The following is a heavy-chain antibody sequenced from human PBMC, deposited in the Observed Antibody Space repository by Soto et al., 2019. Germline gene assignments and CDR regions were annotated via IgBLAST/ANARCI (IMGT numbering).Heavy chain of an antibody. CDR3: ANEQHATTVVGADYFDP. J-gene: IGHJ4*02. Sequence: GGSLRLSCAASGFTFSSYSMNWVRQAPGKGLEWVSSISSSSSYIYYADSVKGRFTISRDNAKNSLSLQMNSLRAEDTAVYYCANEQHATTVVGADYFDPWGQGTLVTVSS. V-gene: IGHV3-21*01. D-gene: IGHD5-12*01. CDR1: GFTFSSYS. CDR2: ISSSSSYI.